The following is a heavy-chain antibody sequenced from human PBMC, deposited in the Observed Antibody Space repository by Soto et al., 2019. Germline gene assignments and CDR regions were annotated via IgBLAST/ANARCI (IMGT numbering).Heavy chain of an antibody. V-gene: IGHV1-69*01. CDR3: ATPLAYAMRGWDGLDV. J-gene: IGHJ6*02. CDR1: GGTFSSYV. Sequence: QVQLVQSGAEVKKPGSSVKVSCKASGGTFSSYVIGWVRQAPGQGLEWMGGIISIFGTTHYAQRFQGRVTITVDESPSTAYMELSSLRSEDTAVYYCATPLAYAMRGWDGLDVWGQGTTVTVSS. CDR2: IISIFGTT. D-gene: IGHD2-8*01.